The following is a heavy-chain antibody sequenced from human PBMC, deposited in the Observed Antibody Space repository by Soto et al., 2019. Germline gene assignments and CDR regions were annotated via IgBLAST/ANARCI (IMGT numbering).Heavy chain of an antibody. V-gene: IGHV4-38-2*02. D-gene: IGHD5-12*01. J-gene: IGHJ3*02. CDR3: AGLDGYNSPI. CDR2: IYHSGST. CDR1: GYSISSGYY. Sequence: SETLSLTCTVSGYSISSGYYWGWIRQPPGKGLEWIGSIYHSGSTYYNPSLKSRVTISVDTSKNQFSLKLSSVTAADTAVYYCAGLDGYNSPIWGQGTMVTVSS.